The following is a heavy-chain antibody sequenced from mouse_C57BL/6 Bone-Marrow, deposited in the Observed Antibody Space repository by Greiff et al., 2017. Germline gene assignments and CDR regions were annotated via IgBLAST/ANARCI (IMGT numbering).Heavy chain of an antibody. V-gene: IGHV1-69*01. D-gene: IGHD2-3*01. CDR1: GYTFTSYW. CDR2: IDPSDSYT. J-gene: IGHJ3*01. Sequence: QVQLQQPGAELVKPGASVKLSCKASGYTFTSYWMHWVKQRPGQGLEWIGEIDPSDSYTNYNQKFKGKSTLTVDKSSSTAYMQLSSLTSEDSAVYYCARDGSWFAYWGQGTLVTVSA. CDR3: ARDGSWFAY.